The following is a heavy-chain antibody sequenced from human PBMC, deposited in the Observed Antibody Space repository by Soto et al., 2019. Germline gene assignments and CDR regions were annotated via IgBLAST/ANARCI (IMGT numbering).Heavy chain of an antibody. CDR3: ARDLPNYEFWNDRQNHSNRHDY. CDR2: ISSSSSYI. D-gene: IGHD3-3*01. CDR1: GFTFSSYS. Sequence: PGGSLRLSCAASGFTFSSYSMNWVRQAPGKGLEWVSSISSSSSYIYYADSVKGRFTISRDNAKNSLYLQMNSLRAEDTAVYYCARDLPNYEFWNDRQNHSNRHDYWGQGTLVTVSS. V-gene: IGHV3-21*01. J-gene: IGHJ4*02.